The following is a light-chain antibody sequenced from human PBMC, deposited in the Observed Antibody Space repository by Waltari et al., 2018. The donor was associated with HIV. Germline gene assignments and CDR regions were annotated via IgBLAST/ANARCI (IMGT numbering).Light chain of an antibody. Sequence: QSALTQPASVSGSPGQSITIACTGTSSDVGSYNLVSWYHQHPGKVPKLMIYEASKRPSGVSNRFSGSKSGNTASLTISGLQAEDEADYYCCSYAGSSTVLFGGGTKLTVL. J-gene: IGLJ2*01. CDR1: SSDVGSYNL. V-gene: IGLV2-23*01. CDR2: EAS. CDR3: CSYAGSSTVL.